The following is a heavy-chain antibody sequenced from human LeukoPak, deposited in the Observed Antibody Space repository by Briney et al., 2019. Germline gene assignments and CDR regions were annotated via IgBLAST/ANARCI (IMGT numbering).Heavy chain of an antibody. V-gene: IGHV3-23*01. CDR1: AFTFSNYV. CDR2: ISGSSSHT. J-gene: IGHJ4*02. D-gene: IGHD3-3*01. CDR3: AKEHDYSNAAPEWGFDS. Sequence: PGGSLRLSCPASAFTFSNYVMSWVRQAPGKGLEWVSGISGSSSHTMDADSVRGRFTISRDNTRNTLYLHMNSLRAEDTALYYCAKEHDYSNAAPEWGFDSWGQGTLVTVSS.